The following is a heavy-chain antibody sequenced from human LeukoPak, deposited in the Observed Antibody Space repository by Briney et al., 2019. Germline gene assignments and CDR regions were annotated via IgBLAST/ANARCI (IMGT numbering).Heavy chain of an antibody. Sequence: GGSLRLSCAASGFTFNEFEMNWVRQAPGKGLEWISYISSRGSRIYYAESVEGRFTISKDDAKNTLYLQMNNLRAEDTAVYYCARDPCGGDCFNWFDPWGQGTLVTVSS. CDR2: ISSRGSRI. J-gene: IGHJ5*02. V-gene: IGHV3-48*03. CDR3: ARDPCGGDCFNWFDP. CDR1: GFTFNEFE. D-gene: IGHD2-21*02.